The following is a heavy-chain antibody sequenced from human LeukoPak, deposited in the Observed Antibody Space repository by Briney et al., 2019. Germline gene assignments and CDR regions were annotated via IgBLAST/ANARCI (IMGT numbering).Heavy chain of an antibody. J-gene: IGHJ4*02. CDR3: AKDGTFGAATYYFDY. CDR1: GFTFSNYA. Sequence: PGGSLRLSCVASGFTFSNYAMHWVRQAPGKGLEWVAVVANDGNDKRYADSVKGRFTISRDNSKNTLYLQMNSLRGEDTAVYYCAKDGTFGAATYYFDYWGQGTLVTVSS. D-gene: IGHD3-3*01. V-gene: IGHV3-30*04. CDR2: VANDGNDK.